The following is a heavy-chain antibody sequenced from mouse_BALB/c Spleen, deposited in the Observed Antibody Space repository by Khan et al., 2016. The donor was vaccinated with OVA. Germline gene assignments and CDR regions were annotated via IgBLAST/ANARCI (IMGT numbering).Heavy chain of an antibody. J-gene: IGHJ3*01. CDR2: IYPGSGSI. CDR3: ARRDYGSSYPGFVY. CDR1: GYSFTDYI. Sequence: QVQLQQSGPELVKPGASVKMSCKASGYSFTDYIISWVKRSTGQGLQWIGEIYPGSGSIYSNEKFKGKATLTADKSSNTAYMQLSSLTSEDSAVYFCARRDYGSSYPGFVYWGQGTLVTVSA. V-gene: IGHV1-77*01. D-gene: IGHD1-1*01.